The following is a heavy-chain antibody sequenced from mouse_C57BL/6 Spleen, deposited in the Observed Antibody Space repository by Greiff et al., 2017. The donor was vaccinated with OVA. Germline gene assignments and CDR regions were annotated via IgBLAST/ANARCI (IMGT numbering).Heavy chain of an antibody. J-gene: IGHJ3*01. CDR2: INPSTGGT. CDR3: AVGNSWFAY. D-gene: IGHD2-1*01. CDR1: GYSFTGYY. Sequence: EVKLQQSGPELVKPGASVKISCKASGYSFTGYYMNWVKQSPEKSLEWIGEINPSTGGTTYNQKFKAKATVTVDKSSSTAYMQLKSLTSEYSAVYYCAVGNSWFAYWGQGTLVTVSA. V-gene: IGHV1-42*01.